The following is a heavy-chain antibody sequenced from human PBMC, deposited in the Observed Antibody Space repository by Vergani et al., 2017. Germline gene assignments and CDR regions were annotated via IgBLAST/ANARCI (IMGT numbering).Heavy chain of an antibody. Sequence: EVQLVESGGGLVQPGGSLRLSCAASGFTFSSYWMHWVRQAPGKGLVWVSRINSDGSSTSYADSVKGRFTMSRDNAKNTLYLQMNSLRAEDTAVYYCARGGSIAAAGPKDYWGQGTLVTVSS. V-gene: IGHV3-74*01. CDR2: INSDGSST. D-gene: IGHD6-13*01. CDR1: GFTFSSYW. CDR3: ARGGSIAAAGPKDY. J-gene: IGHJ4*02.